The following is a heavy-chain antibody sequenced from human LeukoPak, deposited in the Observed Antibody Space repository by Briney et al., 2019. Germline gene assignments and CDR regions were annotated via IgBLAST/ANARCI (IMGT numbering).Heavy chain of an antibody. V-gene: IGHV3-30*01. CDR1: GFTFSSYW. J-gene: IGHJ5*02. Sequence: PGGSLRLSCAASGFTFSSYWMSWVRQAPGKGLEWVAVISYDGSNKYYADSVKGRFTISRDNSKNTLYLQMNSLRAEDTAVYYCARGRVGPSLTWGQGTLVTVSS. CDR3: ARGRVGPSLT. CDR2: ISYDGSNK.